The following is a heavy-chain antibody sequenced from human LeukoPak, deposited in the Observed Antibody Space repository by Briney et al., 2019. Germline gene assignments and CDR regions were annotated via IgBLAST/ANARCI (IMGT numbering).Heavy chain of an antibody. V-gene: IGHV1-3*01. Sequence: ASVKVSCKASGYTFTSYAMHWVRQAPGQRLEWMAWINGGNGNTKYSQKLQGRVTITRDTSASTAYMELRSLRSEDTAVFYCARGPPRLNWFDPWGQGTLVTVSS. CDR1: GYTFTSYA. CDR3: ARGPPRLNWFDP. J-gene: IGHJ5*02. D-gene: IGHD6-25*01. CDR2: INGGNGNT.